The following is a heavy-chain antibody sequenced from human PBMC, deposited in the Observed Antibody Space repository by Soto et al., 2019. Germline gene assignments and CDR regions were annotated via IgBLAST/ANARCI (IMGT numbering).Heavy chain of an antibody. CDR2: THYNGYT. V-gene: IGHV4-31*03. CDR1: GASISSGGYH. D-gene: IGHD3-10*01. CDR3: ARADYDSGSPHFDY. Sequence: QVQLQESRPGLVKPSQTLFLTCTVSGASISSGGYHWSWIRQHPGNGLEWIGYTHYNGYTYYNPSLKSRVTISLDTSKKQFSLNLSSVTAADTAVYFCARADYDSGSPHFDYWGQGTLVTVSS. J-gene: IGHJ4*02.